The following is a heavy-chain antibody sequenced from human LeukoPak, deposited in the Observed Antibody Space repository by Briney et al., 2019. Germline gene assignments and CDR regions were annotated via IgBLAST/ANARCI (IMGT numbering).Heavy chain of an antibody. D-gene: IGHD5-12*01. CDR1: GYTFTSYG. V-gene: IGHV1-18*04. CDR3: ARVQLKPQWLRESWGLDY. Sequence: ASVKVSCKASGYTFTSYGISWVRQAPGQGLEWMGWISAYNGNTNYAQKLQGRVTMTTDTSTSTAYMELRSLRSDDTAAYYCARVQLKPQWLRESWGLDYWGQGTLVTVSS. CDR2: ISAYNGNT. J-gene: IGHJ4*02.